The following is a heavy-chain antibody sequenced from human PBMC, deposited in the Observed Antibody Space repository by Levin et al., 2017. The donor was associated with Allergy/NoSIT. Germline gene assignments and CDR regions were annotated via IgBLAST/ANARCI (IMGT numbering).Heavy chain of an antibody. CDR1: GFTFSNYW. CDR3: ARGGCSSTSCLDS. V-gene: IGHV3-74*01. D-gene: IGHD2-2*01. CDR2: INSDGSNT. Sequence: GGSLRLSCAASGFTFSNYWMHWVRQAPGKGLVWVSHINSDGSNTNYADSVKDRFTISRDNAKNTLYLQMNSLRAEDTAVYYCARGGCSSTSCLDSWGQGTLVTVSP. J-gene: IGHJ5*01.